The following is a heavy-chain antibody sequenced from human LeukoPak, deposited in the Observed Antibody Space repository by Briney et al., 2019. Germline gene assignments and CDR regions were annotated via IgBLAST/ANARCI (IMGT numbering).Heavy chain of an antibody. Sequence: ASVKVSCKASGYTFISYGISWVRQAPGQGLEWMGWISAYNGNTNYAQKLQGRVTMTTDTSTTTAYMELRSLRSDDTAVYHSARDQQWLDPARHDFDYWGQGTLVTVSS. CDR1: GYTFISYG. CDR3: ARDQQWLDPARHDFDY. V-gene: IGHV1-18*01. CDR2: ISAYNGNT. J-gene: IGHJ4*02. D-gene: IGHD6-19*01.